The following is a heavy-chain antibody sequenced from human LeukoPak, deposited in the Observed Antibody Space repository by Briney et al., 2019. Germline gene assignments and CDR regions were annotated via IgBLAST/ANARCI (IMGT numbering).Heavy chain of an antibody. J-gene: IGHJ4*02. Sequence: GGSLRLSCAASGFTLNNYAMNWVRQAPGKGLEWVSLISSSGDATYYADSVQGRFTISRDNTRNTLYLHIDSLRVEDTATYYCARGTTDLDYWGQGTRVIVSS. CDR1: GFTLNNYA. V-gene: IGHV3-23*01. CDR2: ISSSGDAT. CDR3: ARGTTDLDY.